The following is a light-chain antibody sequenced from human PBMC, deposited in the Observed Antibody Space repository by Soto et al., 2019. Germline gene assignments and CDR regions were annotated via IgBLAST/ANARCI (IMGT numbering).Light chain of an antibody. J-gene: IGLJ2*01. CDR3: SSYTRSTTLV. V-gene: IGLV2-14*01. CDR2: DVN. Sequence: QSALTQPASVSGSPGQSIAISCTGTSNDIGAYRFVSWYQQHPGKAPKLIIYDVNSRPSGVSDRFSGSKSGNTASLAISGLQADDESDYYCSSYTRSTTLVFGGGTKLTVL. CDR1: SNDIGAYRF.